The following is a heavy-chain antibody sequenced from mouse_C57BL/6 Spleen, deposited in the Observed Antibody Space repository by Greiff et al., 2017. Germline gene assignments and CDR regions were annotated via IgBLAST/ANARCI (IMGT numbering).Heavy chain of an antibody. CDR3: ARWGPYDGYYDAMDY. D-gene: IGHD2-3*01. CDR2: IYPRSGNT. J-gene: IGHJ4*01. V-gene: IGHV1-81*01. CDR1: GYTFTSYG. Sequence: QVQLQQSGAELARPGASVKLSCKASGYTFTSYGISWVKQRTGQGLEWIGEIYPRSGNTYYNEKFKGKATLTADKSSSTAYMELRSLTSEDSAVYFCARWGPYDGYYDAMDYWGQGTSVTVSS.